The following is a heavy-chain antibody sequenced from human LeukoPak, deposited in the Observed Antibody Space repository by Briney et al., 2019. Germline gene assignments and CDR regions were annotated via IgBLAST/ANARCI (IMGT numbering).Heavy chain of an antibody. CDR2: IYTSGST. CDR3: ARRVVSAKFRNLLYYYMDV. V-gene: IGHV4-4*07. D-gene: IGHD2-15*01. J-gene: IGHJ6*03. CDR1: GGSFSSYY. Sequence: PSETLSLTCTVSGGSFSSYYWSWIRQPAGKGLEWIGRIYTSGSTNYNPSLKRRVTISVDKSKNQSSLKLSSVTAADTAVYYCARRVVSAKFRNLLYYYMDVWGKGTTVIVS.